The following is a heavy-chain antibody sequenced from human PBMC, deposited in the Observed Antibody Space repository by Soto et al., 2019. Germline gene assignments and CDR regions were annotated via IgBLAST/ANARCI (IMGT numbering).Heavy chain of an antibody. D-gene: IGHD2-8*01. CDR2: IYSSGSVSP. CDR3: ARDGGRHCTDGVCYFRHYKGV. Sequence: SETLSLTCTVSGGSLSGSFWHCIRQPAWRGLEWIGRIYSSGSVSPNYNPSLRSRVSMSVDKSKNQFSLNLTSITAADTAVYYCARDGGRHCTDGVCYFRHYKGVWGQGTAVTVSS. J-gene: IGHJ6*01. CDR1: GGSLSGSF. V-gene: IGHV4-4*07.